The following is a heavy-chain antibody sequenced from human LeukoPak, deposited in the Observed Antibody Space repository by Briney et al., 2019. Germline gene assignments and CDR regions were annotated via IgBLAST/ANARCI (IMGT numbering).Heavy chain of an antibody. CDR2: INSDGSST. Sequence: GGSLRLSCAASGFTFSSYWMHWVRQAPGKGLVWVSRINSDGSSTEYADSVKGRFTISRDNAKNTLYLQMNSLRAEDTAVYYCARDQSAMAGRLDCFDSWGQGTPVTVSS. J-gene: IGHJ4*02. D-gene: IGHD6-19*01. V-gene: IGHV3-74*03. CDR1: GFTFSSYW. CDR3: ARDQSAMAGRLDCFDS.